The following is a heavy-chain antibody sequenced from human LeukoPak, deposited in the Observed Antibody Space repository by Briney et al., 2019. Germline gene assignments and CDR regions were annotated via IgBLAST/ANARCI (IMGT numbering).Heavy chain of an antibody. V-gene: IGHV4-34*01. D-gene: IGHD3-22*01. Sequence: PSETLSLTCVVYGGSFSGYFWSWIRQPPGKGLEWIGEITPSGSTNYSPSLKSRVSISIDTSKKKLSLRLTSVTAADSAVYYCASSFYYDSRDYWGQGTMVTVSS. CDR3: ASSFYYDSRDY. J-gene: IGHJ4*02. CDR2: ITPSGST. CDR1: GGSFSGYF.